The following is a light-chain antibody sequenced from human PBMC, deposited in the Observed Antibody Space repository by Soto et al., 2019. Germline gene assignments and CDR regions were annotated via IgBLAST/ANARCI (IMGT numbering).Light chain of an antibody. CDR1: QTISRW. V-gene: IGKV1-5*03. CDR2: EAS. CDR3: QHYNSSSGA. J-gene: IGKJ1*01. Sequence: DIQMTQSPSTLSASVGERVTITCRARQTISRWLAWYQQKPGKAPKLLIYEASSLQSGVPSRFSGSGSGTKFTLSISSLQPDHFATYYCQHYNSSSGAIDXGTKV.